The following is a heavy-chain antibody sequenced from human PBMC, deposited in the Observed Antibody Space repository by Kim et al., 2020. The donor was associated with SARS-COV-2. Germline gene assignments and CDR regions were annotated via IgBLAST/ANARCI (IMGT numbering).Heavy chain of an antibody. J-gene: IGHJ4*02. D-gene: IGHD6-13*01. V-gene: IGHV1-69*01. Sequence: YGHRFQGRGRITADESSSTAYLELSSLTSEDTAVYFCAREGAAAAGDFDYWGQGTLVTVSS. CDR3: AREGAAAAGDFDY.